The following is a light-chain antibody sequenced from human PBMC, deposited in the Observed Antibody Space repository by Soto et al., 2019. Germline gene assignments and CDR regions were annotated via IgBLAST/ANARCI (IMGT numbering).Light chain of an antibody. Sequence: EIVLTQSPGTLPLSPGERATLSCRASQSVSSSYLAWYQQKPGQAPRLLIYGASSRATGIPDRFSGSGSGTDFTLTISRLEPEDSAVYYCQQYGSSPLITFGQGTRLEIK. V-gene: IGKV3-20*01. J-gene: IGKJ5*01. CDR3: QQYGSSPLIT. CDR2: GAS. CDR1: QSVSSSY.